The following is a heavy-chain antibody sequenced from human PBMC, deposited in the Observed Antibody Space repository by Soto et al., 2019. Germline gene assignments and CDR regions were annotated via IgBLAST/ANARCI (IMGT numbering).Heavy chain of an antibody. Sequence: GGSLRLSCAASGFTFSSYAMSWVRQAPGKGLEWVSAISGSGGSTYYADSVKGRFTISRDNSKNTLYLQMNSLRAEDTAVYYCAKDPIVVVPAAMFDYYMDVWGKGTTVTVSS. V-gene: IGHV3-23*01. D-gene: IGHD2-2*01. J-gene: IGHJ6*03. CDR1: GFTFSSYA. CDR3: AKDPIVVVPAAMFDYYMDV. CDR2: ISGSGGST.